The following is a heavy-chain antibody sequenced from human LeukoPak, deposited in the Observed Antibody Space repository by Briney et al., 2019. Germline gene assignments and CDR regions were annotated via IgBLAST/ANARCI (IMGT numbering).Heavy chain of an antibody. J-gene: IGHJ6*03. CDR2: IYTSGST. Sequence: SETLSLTCTVSGGSISSYYWSWIRQPAGKGLEWIGRIYTSGSTNYNPSLKSRVTMSVDTSKNQFSLKLSSVTAADTAVYYCARDQARSGLYYYMDVWGKGTTVTASS. CDR3: ARDQARSGLYYYMDV. CDR1: GGSISSYY. V-gene: IGHV4-4*07. D-gene: IGHD3-10*01.